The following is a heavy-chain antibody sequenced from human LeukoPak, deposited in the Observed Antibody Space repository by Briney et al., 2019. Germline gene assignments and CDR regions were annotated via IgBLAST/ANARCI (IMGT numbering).Heavy chain of an antibody. D-gene: IGHD3-22*01. CDR1: GFTFSSYW. CDR3: ARDFTDRYYYDSSGYYTDY. Sequence: GGCLRLSCAASGFTFSSYWMSWVRQAPGKGLEWVANIKQDGSEKYYVDSVKGRFTISRDNAKNSLYLQMNSLRAEDTAVYYCARDFTDRYYYDSSGYYTDYWGQGTLVTVSS. V-gene: IGHV3-7*01. CDR2: IKQDGSEK. J-gene: IGHJ4*02.